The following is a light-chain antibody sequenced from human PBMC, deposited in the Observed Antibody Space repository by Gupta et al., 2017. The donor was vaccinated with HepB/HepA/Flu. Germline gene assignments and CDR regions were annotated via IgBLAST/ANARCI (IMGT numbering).Light chain of an antibody. CDR2: SAS. J-gene: IGKJ5*01. Sequence: DIQMTQSPSSLSASVGDRVTITCRASQSIRNYLNWYQHKPGKAPKLLIYSASTLQNEVPSRFSGSGSGTEFTLTISSLQPEDFAAYYCQQSLTTPITFGQGTRVEIK. V-gene: IGKV1-39*01. CDR1: QSIRNY. CDR3: QQSLTTPIT.